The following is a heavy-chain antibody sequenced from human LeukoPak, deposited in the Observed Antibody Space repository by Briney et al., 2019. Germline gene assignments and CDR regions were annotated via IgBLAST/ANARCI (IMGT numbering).Heavy chain of an antibody. CDR2: ISSSSSTI. Sequence: GGSLRLSCAASGFTFSSYEMNWVRQAPGKGLEWVSYISSSSSTIYYADSVKGRFTISRDNAKNSLYLQVNSLRAEDTAVYYWAKNLLATVTKGGQGTLVTVSS. V-gene: IGHV3-48*01. CDR1: GFTFSSYE. J-gene: IGHJ4*02. D-gene: IGHD4-17*01. CDR3: AKNLLATVTK.